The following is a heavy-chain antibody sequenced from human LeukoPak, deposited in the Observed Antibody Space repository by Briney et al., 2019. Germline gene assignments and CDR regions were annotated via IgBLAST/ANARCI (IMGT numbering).Heavy chain of an antibody. CDR3: ARGGVLWELKREGLDY. D-gene: IGHD1-26*01. V-gene: IGHV1-8*01. Sequence: GASVKVSCKASGYTFTSYDINWVRQATGQGLEWMGWMNPNSGNTGYAQKFQGRVTMTTDTSTTTAYMELRSLRSDDTAVYYCARGGVLWELKREGLDYWGQGTLVTVSS. CDR2: MNPNSGNT. J-gene: IGHJ4*02. CDR1: GYTFTSYD.